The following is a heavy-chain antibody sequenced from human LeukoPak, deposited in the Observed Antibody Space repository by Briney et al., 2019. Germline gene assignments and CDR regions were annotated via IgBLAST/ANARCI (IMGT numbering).Heavy chain of an antibody. J-gene: IGHJ5*02. CDR1: GYTFTGYY. CDR3: ARDLENCSSTSCYFSWFDP. D-gene: IGHD2-2*01. CDR2: INPNSDGT. Sequence: ASVKVSCKASGYTFTGYYMHWVRQAPGQGLEWMGWINPNSDGTNYAQKFQGRVTMTRDTSISTAYMELSRLRSDDTAVYYCARDLENCSSTSCYFSWFDPWGQGTLVTVSS. V-gene: IGHV1-2*02.